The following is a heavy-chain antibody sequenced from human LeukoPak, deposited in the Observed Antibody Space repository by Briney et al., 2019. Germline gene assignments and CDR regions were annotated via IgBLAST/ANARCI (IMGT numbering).Heavy chain of an antibody. CDR2: IGGSGSNI. CDR3: ARDLDRDGSTHFDY. D-gene: IGHD1-1*01. J-gene: IGHJ4*02. Sequence: GGSLRLSCAASGFNFSDYGMNWVRQAPGSGLEWVSSIGGSGSNIYYADSVKGRFTVSRDNAKSSLFLQMIDLRAEDTAVYYCARDLDRDGSTHFDYWGQGTLVTVSS. V-gene: IGHV3-21*01. CDR1: GFNFSDYG.